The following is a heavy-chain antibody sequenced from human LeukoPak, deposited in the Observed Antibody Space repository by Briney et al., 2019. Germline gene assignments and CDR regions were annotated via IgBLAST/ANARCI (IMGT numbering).Heavy chain of an antibody. CDR2: ISYDGSNK. Sequence: GGSLRLSCAASGFTFSSYAMHWVRQAPGKGLEWVAVISYDGSNKYYADSVKGRFTISRDNSKNTLYLQMNSLRAEDTAVYYCAKAMGSHWYDVFDIWGQGTMVTVSS. J-gene: IGHJ3*02. CDR1: GFTFSSYA. D-gene: IGHD6-13*01. CDR3: AKAMGSHWYDVFDI. V-gene: IGHV3-30*04.